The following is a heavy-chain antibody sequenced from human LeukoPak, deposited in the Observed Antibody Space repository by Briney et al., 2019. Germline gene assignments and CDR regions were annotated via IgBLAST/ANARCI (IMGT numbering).Heavy chain of an antibody. CDR3: AKGRWFGELLTDY. J-gene: IGHJ4*02. CDR2: ISDSGGST. Sequence: GGSLRFSCAASGFTFSSYAMSWVRQAPGKGMEWVSSISDSGGSTYYADSVKGRFTISRDNSKNTLYLQMNRPRAEYTAVYYCAKGRWFGELLTDYWGQGTLVTVSS. D-gene: IGHD3-10*01. CDR1: GFTFSSYA. V-gene: IGHV3-23*01.